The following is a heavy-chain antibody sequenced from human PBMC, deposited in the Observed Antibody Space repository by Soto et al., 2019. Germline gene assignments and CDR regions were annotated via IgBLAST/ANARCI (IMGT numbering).Heavy chain of an antibody. J-gene: IGHJ5*02. D-gene: IGHD3-22*01. V-gene: IGHV3-23*01. Sequence: GGSLRLSCAASGFTFSSYAMSWVRQAPGKGLEWVSAISGSGGSTYYADSVKGRFTISRYNSKNTLYLQMNGLRAEDTAVYYCAKYLLVSYYDSSGYYFFRWFDPWGQGTLVTVSS. CDR3: AKYLLVSYYDSSGYYFFRWFDP. CDR2: ISGSGGST. CDR1: GFTFSSYA.